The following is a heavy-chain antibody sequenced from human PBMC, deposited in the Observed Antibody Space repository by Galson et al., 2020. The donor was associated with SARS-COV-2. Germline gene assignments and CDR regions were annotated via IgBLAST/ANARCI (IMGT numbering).Heavy chain of an antibody. CDR1: GFTFSSYE. D-gene: IGHD6-13*01. J-gene: IGHJ4*02. CDR2: ISSSGSTI. V-gene: IGHV3-48*03. CDR3: ARDRGGYSSSWNEIDY. Sequence: GGSLRLSCAASGFTFSSYEMNWVRQAPGKGLEWVSYISSSGSTIYYADSVKGRFTISRDNAKNSLYLQMNSLRAEDTAVYYCARDRGGYSSSWNEIDYWGQGTLVTVSS.